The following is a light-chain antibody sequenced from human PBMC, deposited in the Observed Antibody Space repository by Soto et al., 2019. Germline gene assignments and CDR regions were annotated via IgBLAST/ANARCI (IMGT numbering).Light chain of an antibody. CDR1: SSDVGGYNY. CDR2: DVN. V-gene: IGLV2-14*01. J-gene: IGLJ3*02. CDR3: TSYTTSSTHWV. Sequence: QSALTQPASVSGSPGQSITISCTGTSSDVGGYNYVSWYQQHPGKAPKLMIYDVNTRPSGVSNRFSGSKSGNTASLTISGLQAEDEADYYCTSYTTSSTHWVFGGGTKLTVL.